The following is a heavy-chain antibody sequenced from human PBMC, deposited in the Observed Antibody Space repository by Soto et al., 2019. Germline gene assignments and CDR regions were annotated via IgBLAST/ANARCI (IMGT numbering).Heavy chain of an antibody. CDR1: GFTVSSNY. CDR2: IYSGGST. Sequence: EVQLVESGGGLVQPGGSLRLSCAASGFTVSSNYMSWVRQAPGKGLEWVSVIYSGGSTYYADSVKGRFTISRHNSKNTLYLQMNSLRDEDTAVYYCARQDSSSWYEYWFDPWGQGTLVTVSS. CDR3: ARQDSSSWYEYWFDP. J-gene: IGHJ5*02. V-gene: IGHV3-53*04. D-gene: IGHD6-13*01.